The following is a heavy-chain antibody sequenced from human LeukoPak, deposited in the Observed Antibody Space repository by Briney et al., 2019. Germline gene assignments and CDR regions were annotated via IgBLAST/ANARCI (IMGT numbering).Heavy chain of an antibody. CDR2: IYTSGST. D-gene: IGHD3-10*01. V-gene: IGHV4-61*02. CDR3: ARDAVRITMVRGFSYYYMDV. CDR1: GGSISSGSYY. Sequence: SETLSLTCTVSGGSISSGSYYWSWIRQPAGKGLEWIGRIYTSGSTNYNPSLKSRVTISVDTSKNQFSLKLSSVTAADTAVYYCARDAVRITMVRGFSYYYMDVWGKGTTVTISS. J-gene: IGHJ6*03.